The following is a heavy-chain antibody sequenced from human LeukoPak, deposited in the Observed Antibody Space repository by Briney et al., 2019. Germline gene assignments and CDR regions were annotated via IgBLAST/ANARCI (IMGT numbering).Heavy chain of an antibody. CDR2: ISGSGGST. CDR3: AKDSPNYYDSSGLDY. D-gene: IGHD3-22*01. V-gene: IGHV3-23*01. J-gene: IGHJ4*02. Sequence: GSLRLTCAGSGFSFRDYDMTWVRQAPGKGLEWVSTISGSGGSTYYADSVNGRFTISRDNSKTTLFLQMNSLRAEDTAVYYCAKDSPNYYDSSGLDYWGQGTLVTVSS. CDR1: GFSFRDYD.